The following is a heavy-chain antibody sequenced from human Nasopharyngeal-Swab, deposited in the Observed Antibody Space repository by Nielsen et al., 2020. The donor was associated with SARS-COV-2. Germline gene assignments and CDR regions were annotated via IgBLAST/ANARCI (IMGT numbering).Heavy chain of an antibody. Sequence: GESLKISCAASGFCFSEYYMRWIRQAPGKGLAWISDISSSGSITHYADSMNGRFTISRDNANKSLYLQMNSLRAEDTAVYYCARGVETIHHWGQGSLVTVSS. CDR1: GFCFSEYY. J-gene: IGHJ1*01. CDR3: ARGVETIHH. V-gene: IGHV3-11*04. CDR2: ISSSGSIT. D-gene: IGHD5-24*01.